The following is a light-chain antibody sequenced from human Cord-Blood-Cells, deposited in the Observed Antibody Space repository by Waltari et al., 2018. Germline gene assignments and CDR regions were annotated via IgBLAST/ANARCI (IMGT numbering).Light chain of an antibody. CDR2: EVN. CDR3: SSYTSSVYV. Sequence: QSALTQPAPVSGSPGQSITISCTGTSRDVGGYNYVSWYHQHPVNAPKLMIYEVNNWPSGVSNRFSGSKSGNTASLTISGLQAEDEADYYCSSYTSSVYVFGTGTKVTVL. J-gene: IGLJ1*01. V-gene: IGLV2-14*01. CDR1: SRDVGGYNY.